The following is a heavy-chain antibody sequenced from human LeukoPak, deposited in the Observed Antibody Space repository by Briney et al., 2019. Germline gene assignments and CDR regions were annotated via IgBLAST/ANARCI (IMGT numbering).Heavy chain of an antibody. CDR2: ISSSSSYI. D-gene: IGHD3-3*01. J-gene: IGHJ3*02. CDR1: GFTFSSYS. Sequence: GGSLRLSCAASGFTFSSYSMNWVRQAPGKGLEWVSSISSSSSYIYYADSVKGRFTISRDNAKNSLYLQMNSLRAEDTAVYYCKVGYDFWSGSLDAFDIWGQGTMVTVSS. V-gene: IGHV3-21*01. CDR3: KVGYDFWSGSLDAFDI.